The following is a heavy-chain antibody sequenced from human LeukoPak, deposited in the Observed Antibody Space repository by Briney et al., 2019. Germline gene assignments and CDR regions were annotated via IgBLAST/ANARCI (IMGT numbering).Heavy chain of an antibody. J-gene: IGHJ5*02. V-gene: IGHV5-51*01. CDR3: ARHPIAAGGAYNWFDP. D-gene: IGHD6-13*01. CDR2: IYPRDSNT. Sequence: GESLKISCEGSGYTFTSYWIGWGRQMPGKSLEWMGVIYPRDSNTIYSPSFQGQVTISVDTSINTAYLQWISLKASDTAMYYCARHPIAAGGAYNWFDPWGQGTLVTVSS. CDR1: GYTFTSYW.